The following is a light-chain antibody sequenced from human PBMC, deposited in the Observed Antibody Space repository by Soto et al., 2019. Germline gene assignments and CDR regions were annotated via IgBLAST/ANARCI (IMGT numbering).Light chain of an antibody. V-gene: IGKV3-11*01. CDR3: QQRSNWPPEIT. J-gene: IGKJ5*01. Sequence: EIVLTQSPGTLSLSPGEIATLSCRAIQSVSSSYLAWYQQKPGQAPRLLIYDASNRATGIPARFSGSGSGTDFTLTISSLEPEDFAVYYCQQRSNWPPEITFGQGTRLEIK. CDR1: QSVSSSY. CDR2: DAS.